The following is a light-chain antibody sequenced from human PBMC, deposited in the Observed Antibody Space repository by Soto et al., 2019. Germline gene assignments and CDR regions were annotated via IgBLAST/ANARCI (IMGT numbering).Light chain of an antibody. CDR3: QQSHSSPLS. Sequence: DIQMTQSPSSLSASLGYRVTITCRASQSISSWLAWYQQKPGKAPKLLIYDASSLESGVPSRFSGSGSGTEFTLTINSLQPEDFATYYCQQSHSSPLSFGGGTKVDIK. J-gene: IGKJ4*01. V-gene: IGKV1-5*01. CDR1: QSISSW. CDR2: DAS.